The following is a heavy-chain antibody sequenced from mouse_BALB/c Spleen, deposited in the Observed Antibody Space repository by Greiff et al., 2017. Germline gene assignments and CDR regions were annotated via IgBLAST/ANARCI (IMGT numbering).Heavy chain of an antibody. CDR2: IRNKANGYTT. Sequence: EVKLMESGGGLVQPGGSLRLSCATSGFTFTDYYMSWVRQPPGKALEWLGFIRNKANGYTTEYSASVKGRFTISRDNSQSILYLQMNTLRAEDSATYYCARGVYGSSYYYAMDYWGQGTSVTVSS. J-gene: IGHJ4*01. V-gene: IGHV7-3*02. CDR3: ARGVYGSSYYYAMDY. CDR1: GFTFTDYY. D-gene: IGHD1-1*01.